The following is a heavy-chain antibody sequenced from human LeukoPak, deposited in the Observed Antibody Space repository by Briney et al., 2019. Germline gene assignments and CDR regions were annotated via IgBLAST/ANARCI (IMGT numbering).Heavy chain of an antibody. CDR3: ARERGEITMVRGVSASYYYYMDV. Sequence: SGGSLRLSCAASGFIVSSNYMSWVRQAPGKGLEWVSVIYSGGSTYYADSVKGRFTISRDNSKNTLYLQMNSLRAEDTAVYYCARERGEITMVRGVSASYYYYMDVWGKGTTVTISS. J-gene: IGHJ6*03. V-gene: IGHV3-53*01. D-gene: IGHD3-10*01. CDR2: IYSGGST. CDR1: GFIVSSNY.